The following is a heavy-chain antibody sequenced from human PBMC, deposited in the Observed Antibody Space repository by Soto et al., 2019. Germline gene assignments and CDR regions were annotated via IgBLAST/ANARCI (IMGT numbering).Heavy chain of an antibody. D-gene: IGHD3-3*01. J-gene: IGHJ4*02. CDR2: ISGSGVAT. CDR3: AKATLRVVHPLVFDH. CDR1: GFSFSGSA. Sequence: PGGSLRLSCEASGFSFSGSAMNWVRQAPGKGLEWISVISGSGVATYFADSVKGRFTISRDNSKNTLYLQMNSLRAEDTAVYYCAKATLRVVHPLVFDHWGQGSLVTVSS. V-gene: IGHV3-23*01.